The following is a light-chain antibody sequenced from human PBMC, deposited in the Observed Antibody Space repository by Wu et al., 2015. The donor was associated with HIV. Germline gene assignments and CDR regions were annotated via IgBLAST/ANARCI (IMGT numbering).Light chain of an antibody. J-gene: IGKJ1*01. CDR3: QKYNTAPWT. Sequence: DIQMTQSPSSLSASVGDRVTITCRASQSISSYLNWYQQKPGKAPKLLIYAASSLQSGVPSRFSGSGSETDFTLTISSLQPEDVATYYCQKYNTAPWTFGQGTKVEMK. V-gene: IGKV1-39*01. CDR1: QSISSY. CDR2: AAS.